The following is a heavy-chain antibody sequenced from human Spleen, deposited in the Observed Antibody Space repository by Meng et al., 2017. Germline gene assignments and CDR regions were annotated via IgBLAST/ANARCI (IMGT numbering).Heavy chain of an antibody. CDR3: ARGSAVADTLSVDY. V-gene: IGHV3-30*04. CDR2: MSYDGSNK. Sequence: GESLRISCAASGFTFSSYALHWVRQAPGKGLEWVAVMSYDGSNKNYADSVKGRFTISRDNSKNTLFLHMNSLRAEDTAVYYCARGSAVADTLSVDYWGQGT. CDR1: GFTFSSYA. J-gene: IGHJ4*02. D-gene: IGHD6-19*01.